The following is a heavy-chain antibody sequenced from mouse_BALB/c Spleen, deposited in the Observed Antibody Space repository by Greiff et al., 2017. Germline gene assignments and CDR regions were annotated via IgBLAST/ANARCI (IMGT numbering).Heavy chain of an antibody. J-gene: IGHJ4*01. CDR2: ILPGSGST. Sequence: VQRVESGAELMKPGASVKISCKATGYTFSSYWIEWVKQRPGHGLEWIGEILPGSGSTNYNEKFKGKATFTADTSSNTAYMQLSSLTSEDSAVYYCARDDGPYAMDYWGQGTSVTVSS. CDR3: ARDDGPYAMDY. D-gene: IGHD2-3*01. V-gene: IGHV1-9*01. CDR1: GYTFSSYW.